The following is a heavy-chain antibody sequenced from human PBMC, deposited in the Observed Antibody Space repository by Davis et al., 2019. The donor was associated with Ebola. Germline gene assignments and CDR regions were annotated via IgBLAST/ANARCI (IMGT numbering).Heavy chain of an antibody. Sequence: PGGSLRLSCAASGFTFSSYYMNWVRQAPGKGLEWVSSISDSSIYISDADSVKGRFTISRDNAKNSLYLQMNSLRAEDTAVYYCARSLNYYYYGMDVWGKGTTVTVSS. CDR2: ISDSSIYI. CDR1: GFTFSSYY. J-gene: IGHJ6*04. V-gene: IGHV3-21*01. CDR3: ARSLNYYYYGMDV.